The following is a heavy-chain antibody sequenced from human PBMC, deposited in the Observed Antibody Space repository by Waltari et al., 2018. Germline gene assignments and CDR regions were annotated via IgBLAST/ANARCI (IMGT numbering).Heavy chain of an antibody. Sequence: QVQLVQSGAEVKKPGASVKVSCKASGYTFTSYYMHWVRQAPGQGLEWMGLINPSGGSTSYAQKFQGRVTMTRETSTSTVYMGLSSLRSEDTAVYYCARGRDGYNGFDYWGQGTLVTVSS. J-gene: IGHJ4*02. D-gene: IGHD5-12*01. CDR3: ARGRDGYNGFDY. V-gene: IGHV1-46*01. CDR2: INPSGGST. CDR1: GYTFTSYY.